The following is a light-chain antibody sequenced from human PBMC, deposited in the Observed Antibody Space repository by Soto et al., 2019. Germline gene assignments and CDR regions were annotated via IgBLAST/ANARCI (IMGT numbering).Light chain of an antibody. Sequence: QSVLTQPASVSGSPGQSITISCTGTSSDVGGYNYVSWYQQLPGKAPKLIIYDVSNRPSGVSFRFSASKSANAASLTISGLQAEDEADYYCSSYTSSSTLYVSGTGTKVTVL. J-gene: IGLJ1*01. CDR2: DVS. CDR3: SSYTSSSTLYV. V-gene: IGLV2-14*03. CDR1: SSDVGGYNY.